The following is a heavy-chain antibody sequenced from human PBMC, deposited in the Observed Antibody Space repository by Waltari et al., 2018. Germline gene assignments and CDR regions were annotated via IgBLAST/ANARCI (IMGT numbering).Heavy chain of an antibody. D-gene: IGHD1-1*01. CDR3: VRRDDWNDLPFDH. CDR2: VSYSGTT. V-gene: IGHV4-39*01. CDR1: GGSISSREYY. Sequence: QLQLQESGPGLVKPSETLSLTCTVSGGSISSREYYWGWIRQPPGKGLEWIGSVSYSGTTYCNPSLKSRVTISIDTPKNQFSLKVSSVTAADTAVYYCVRRDDWNDLPFDHWGQGTLVTVSS. J-gene: IGHJ5*02.